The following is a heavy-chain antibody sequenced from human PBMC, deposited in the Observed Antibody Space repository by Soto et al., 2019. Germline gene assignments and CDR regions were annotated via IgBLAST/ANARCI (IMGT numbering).Heavy chain of an antibody. J-gene: IGHJ6*02. CDR2: ISWNSGSI. D-gene: IGHD6-6*01. Sequence: PGGSLRLSCAASGFTFDDYAMHWVRQAPGKCLEWVSGISWNSGSIGYADSVKGRFTISRDNAKNSLYLQMNSLRAEDTALYYCAKAERQLASYYYYGMDVWGQGXTVTVSS. CDR1: GFTFDDYA. V-gene: IGHV3-9*01. CDR3: AKAERQLASYYYYGMDV.